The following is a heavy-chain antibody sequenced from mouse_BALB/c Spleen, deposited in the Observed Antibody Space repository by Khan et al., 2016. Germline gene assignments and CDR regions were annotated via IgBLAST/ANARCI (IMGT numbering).Heavy chain of an antibody. D-gene: IGHD2-1*01. CDR3: TNGNFAC. V-gene: IGHV5-9-3*01. CDR1: GFTFSSYA. CDR2: ISSGGNYT. Sequence: EVELVESGGGLVKPGGSLKLSCAASGFTFSSYAMSWVRQTPEKRLEWVATISSGGNYTYYPDSVKGRFTISRDNAKNTLYLQMSSLRSEDTAMYYCTNGNFACWGQGTLVTVSA. J-gene: IGHJ3*01.